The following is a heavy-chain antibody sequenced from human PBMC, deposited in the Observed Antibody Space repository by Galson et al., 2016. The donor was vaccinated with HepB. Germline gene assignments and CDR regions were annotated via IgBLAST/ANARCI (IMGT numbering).Heavy chain of an antibody. Sequence: SLRLSCATSGFLFNYFAMHWVRQAPGKGLEWVATIYSDGSTKYYADSVKGRFTISRDNSKKTLDLQMSSLKVEDTAVYYCARMYCSSSSCYFDSWGQGALVTVSS. CDR2: IYSDGSTK. V-gene: IGHV3-33*01. J-gene: IGHJ4*02. D-gene: IGHD2-2*01. CDR3: ARMYCSSSSCYFDS. CDR1: GFLFNYFA.